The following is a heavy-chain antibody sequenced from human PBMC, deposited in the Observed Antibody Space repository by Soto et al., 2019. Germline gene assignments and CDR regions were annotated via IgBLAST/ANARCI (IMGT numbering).Heavy chain of an antibody. D-gene: IGHD6-19*01. CDR1: GFTFSSYW. Sequence: GGSLRLSCAASGFTFSSYWMSWVRQAPGKGLEWVANIKQDGSEKYYVDSVKGRFTISRDNAKNSLYLQMNSLRAEDTAVYYCAREPGSSGWYLRFDPWGQGTLVTVSS. CDR3: AREPGSSGWYLRFDP. CDR2: IKQDGSEK. V-gene: IGHV3-7*01. J-gene: IGHJ5*02.